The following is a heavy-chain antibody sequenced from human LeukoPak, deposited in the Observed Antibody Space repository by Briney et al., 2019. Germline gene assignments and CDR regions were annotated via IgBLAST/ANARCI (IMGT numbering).Heavy chain of an antibody. CDR3: AKVGQLHHPAFDY. Sequence: GGSLRLSCAASGFTFSSYSMNWVRQAPGKGLEWVSYISSSSSTIYYADSVKGRFTISRDNAKNSLYLQMNSLRAEDTAVYYCAKVGQLHHPAFDYWGQGTLVTVSS. CDR1: GFTFSSYS. CDR2: ISSSSSTI. V-gene: IGHV3-48*01. D-gene: IGHD2-2*01. J-gene: IGHJ4*02.